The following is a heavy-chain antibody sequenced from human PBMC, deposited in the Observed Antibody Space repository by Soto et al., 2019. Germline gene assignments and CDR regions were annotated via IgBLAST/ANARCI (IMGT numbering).Heavy chain of an antibody. CDR1: GFIFSTYG. J-gene: IGHJ6*02. CDR3: ASDTTRGMGRIYCGMDG. CDR2: IWYDGSNK. V-gene: IGHV3-33*01. D-gene: IGHD3-10*01. Sequence: QVQLVESGGGVVQPGRSLRLSCAASGFIFSTYGMHWVRQAPGKGLEWVAVIWYDGSNKYYADSVKGRFPISRDNSENTLYGQMTGLRAEDTAVYYCASDTTRGMGRIYCGMDGWGQGTTVTFSS.